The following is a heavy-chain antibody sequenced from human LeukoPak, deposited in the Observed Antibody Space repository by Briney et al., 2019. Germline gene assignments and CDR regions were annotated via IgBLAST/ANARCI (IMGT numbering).Heavy chain of an antibody. V-gene: IGHV1-69*08. CDR2: IIPILGTA. CDR1: GGTFSSYT. Sequence: SVKVSCKASGGTFSSYTISWVRQAPGQGLEWMGRIIPILGTANYAQKFQGRVTITADKSTSTAYMELSSLRSEDTAVYYCARDYGDYSYYFDYWGQGTLVTVSS. D-gene: IGHD4-17*01. J-gene: IGHJ4*02. CDR3: ARDYGDYSYYFDY.